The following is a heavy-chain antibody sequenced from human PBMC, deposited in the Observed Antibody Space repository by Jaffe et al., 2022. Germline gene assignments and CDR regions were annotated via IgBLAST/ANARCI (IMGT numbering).Heavy chain of an antibody. Sequence: EVQLVESGGGLVQPGGSLRLSCAASGFTFSSYAMSWVRQAPGKGLEWVSAISGSGGSTYYADSVKGRFTISRDNSKNTLYLQMNSLRAEDTAVYYCARNAPHRLGYCSSTSCPMWVFYYYYYMDVWGKGTTVTVSS. J-gene: IGHJ6*03. CDR3: ARNAPHRLGYCSSTSCPMWVFYYYYYMDV. CDR1: GFTFSSYA. D-gene: IGHD2-2*01. CDR2: ISGSGGST. V-gene: IGHV3-23*04.